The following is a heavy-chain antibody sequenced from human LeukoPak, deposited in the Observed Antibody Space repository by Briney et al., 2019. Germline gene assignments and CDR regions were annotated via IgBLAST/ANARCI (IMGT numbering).Heavy chain of an antibody. D-gene: IGHD2-15*01. CDR1: GFSLSAFW. J-gene: IGHJ4*02. CDR2: INPAGNEN. CDR3: ARFGYVAAVDV. V-gene: IGHV3-7*01. Sequence: GGSLRLSCAASGFSLSAFWMTWVRQAPGTGREWVANINPAGNENYYVDPVKGRFNISRDNAKNLVYLQMNSLRAEDTAVYHCARFGYVAAVDVWGQGTPVTVSS.